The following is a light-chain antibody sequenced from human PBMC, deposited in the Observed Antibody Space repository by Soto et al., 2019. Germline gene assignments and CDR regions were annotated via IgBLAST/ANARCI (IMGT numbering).Light chain of an antibody. J-gene: IGKJ3*01. V-gene: IGKV3-20*01. CDR2: GAS. CDR1: QSVSSSY. Sequence: EIVLTQSPGTLSLSPGERATLSCRASQSVSSSYLAWYQQKPGQAPRLLIYGASSRATVIPDRFSGSGSGTDFTLTISRLEPEDFAVYYCQQYGSSPPLFTFGPGTKVDIK. CDR3: QQYGSSPPLFT.